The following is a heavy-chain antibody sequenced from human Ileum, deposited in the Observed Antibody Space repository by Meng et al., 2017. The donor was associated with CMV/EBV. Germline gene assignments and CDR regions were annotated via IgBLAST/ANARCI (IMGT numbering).Heavy chain of an antibody. CDR2: IKSKTDGETT. J-gene: IGHJ4*02. V-gene: IGHV3-15*01. Sequence: GGSLRLSCAASGFLFSRAWMSWVRQAPGKGLEWVGRIKSKTDGETTHYAAPVKGRFTISRDDSENTLYLQMNNLETEETAMYDCSPDTPPHCVFDYWGQGTLVTVSS. CDR1: GFLFSRAW. CDR3: SPDTPPHCVFDY.